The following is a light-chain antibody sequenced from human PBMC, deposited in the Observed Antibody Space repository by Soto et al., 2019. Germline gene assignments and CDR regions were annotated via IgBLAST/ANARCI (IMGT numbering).Light chain of an antibody. Sequence: QSVLTQPASVSGSPGPSITISCTGTSSDVGGYNYVSWYRQHPGKAPKLMIYDVSNRPSGVSNRFSGAKSGNTASLTISGLQAEDESDYYCTSYTSSSTTVFGGGTKLTVL. V-gene: IGLV2-14*03. CDR2: DVS. CDR1: SSDVGGYNY. CDR3: TSYTSSSTTV. J-gene: IGLJ2*01.